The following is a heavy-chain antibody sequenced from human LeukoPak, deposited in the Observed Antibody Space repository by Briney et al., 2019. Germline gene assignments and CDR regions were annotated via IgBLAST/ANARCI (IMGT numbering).Heavy chain of an antibody. V-gene: IGHV1-46*01. J-gene: IGHJ4*02. CDR2: IDPSGGSP. D-gene: IGHD6-6*01. Sequence: AASVKVSCKASGYTFTSYYMHWVRQAPGQGLEWMGIIDPSGGSPNSAQHFQGRVPMTRKTSPTTVYRELSTLSSQAPPGFSCASDSGSSRWGLPDYWGQGALVTVS. CDR1: GYTFTSYY. CDR3: ASDSGSSRWGLPDY.